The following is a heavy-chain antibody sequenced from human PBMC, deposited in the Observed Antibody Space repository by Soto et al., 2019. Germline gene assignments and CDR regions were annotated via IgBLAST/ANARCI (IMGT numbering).Heavy chain of an antibody. CDR2: IGTAGDT. Sequence: PGVPLRLSWGAAGGTFRSYDMHWVRQATGKGLEWVSAIGTAGDTYYPGSVKGRFTISRENAKNSLYLQMNSLRAGDTAVYYCATRPCEVNYYGVFDYWGQGALVPVSS. CDR3: ATRPCEVNYYGVFDY. J-gene: IGHJ4*02. D-gene: IGHD3-22*01. V-gene: IGHV3-13*01. CDR1: GGTFRSYD.